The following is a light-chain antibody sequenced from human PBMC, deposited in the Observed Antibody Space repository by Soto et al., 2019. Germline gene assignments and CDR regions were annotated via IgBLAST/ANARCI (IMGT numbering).Light chain of an antibody. J-gene: IGKJ4*01. CDR2: GAA. Sequence: IVLTQSPGTLSLSPGERATLSCRASQTVSNNFLSWYQEKPGRGPRLLISGAASRATGIPERFSGSGSGTEVTLTISRLDPEDFAVYYCRQYGRSLEFAVGGGTKVEIK. CDR1: QTVSNNF. V-gene: IGKV3-20*01. CDR3: RQYGRSLEFA.